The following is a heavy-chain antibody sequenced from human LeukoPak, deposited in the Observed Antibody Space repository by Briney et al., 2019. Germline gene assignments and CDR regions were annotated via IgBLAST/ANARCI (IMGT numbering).Heavy chain of an antibody. V-gene: IGHV4-30-2*01. D-gene: IGHD7-27*01. CDR3: ANGINWGERFDY. Sequence: SQTLSLTCTVSGGSVSSGDDCWNWMRQPPGKGLEWIGYIYHSGSTYYNPSLKSRVTISVDRSKNQFSLKLSSVTAADTAVYYCANGINWGERFDYWGQGTLVTVSS. J-gene: IGHJ4*02. CDR1: GGSVSSGDDC. CDR2: IYHSGST.